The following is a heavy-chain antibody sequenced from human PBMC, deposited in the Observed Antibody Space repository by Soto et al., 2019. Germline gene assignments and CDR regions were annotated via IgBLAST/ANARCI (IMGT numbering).Heavy chain of an antibody. CDR3: ARVLGSGYYYYGMDV. CDR2: IWYDGSNK. J-gene: IGHJ6*02. V-gene: IGHV3-33*01. D-gene: IGHD3-10*01. CDR1: GFTFSSYG. Sequence: GGSLRLSCAASGFTFSSYGMHWVRQAPGKGLEWVAVIWYDGSNKYYADSVKGRFTISRDNSKNTLYLQMNSLRAEDTAVYYCARVLGSGYYYYGMDVWGQGTTATVSS.